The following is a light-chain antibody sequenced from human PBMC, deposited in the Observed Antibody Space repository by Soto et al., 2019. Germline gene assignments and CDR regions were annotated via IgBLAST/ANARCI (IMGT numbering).Light chain of an antibody. CDR2: AAS. J-gene: IGKJ4*01. V-gene: IGKV3-11*01. Sequence: EIVLTQSPVTLSLSPGERATLSCRASQSVSSYLAWYQQKAGQAPRLLIYAASNRASGIPARFRGSVSGTELTIPISSLASEDFAVYYCLQRSDLPLIFGGVTNMEIK. CDR1: QSVSSY. CDR3: LQRSDLPLI.